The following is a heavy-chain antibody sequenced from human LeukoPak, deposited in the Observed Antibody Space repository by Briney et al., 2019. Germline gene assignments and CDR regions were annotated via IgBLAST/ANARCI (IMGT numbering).Heavy chain of an antibody. CDR2: IRYDGSNK. CDR3: ANGEKYTYAQGKSGYFDY. Sequence: GGSLRLSCAASGFTFSSYGMHWVRQAPGKGLEWVAFIRYDGSNKYYADSVKGRFTISRDNSKNTLYLQMNSLRAEDTAVYYCANGEKYTYAQGKSGYFDYWGQGTLVTVSS. V-gene: IGHV3-30*02. J-gene: IGHJ4*02. CDR1: GFTFSSYG. D-gene: IGHD5-18*01.